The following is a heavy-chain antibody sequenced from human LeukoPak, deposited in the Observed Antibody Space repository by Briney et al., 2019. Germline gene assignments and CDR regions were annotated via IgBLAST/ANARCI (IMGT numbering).Heavy chain of an antibody. V-gene: IGHV3-23*01. D-gene: IGHD6-19*01. CDR1: GFTFANYA. CDR3: AREGRAVAGNNYFDA. CDR2: NRSSGTNT. Sequence: GGSLRLSCVGSGFTFANYAMTWVRQAPGKGLEWVSDNRSSGTNTYYGDSVKGRFTISRDNSKNTVFLQMDSLRVEDTALYHCAREGRAVAGNNYFDAWGQGTLVTVSS. J-gene: IGHJ5*02.